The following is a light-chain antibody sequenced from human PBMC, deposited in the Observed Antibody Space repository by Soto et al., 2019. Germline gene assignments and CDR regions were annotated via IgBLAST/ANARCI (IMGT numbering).Light chain of an antibody. J-gene: IGKJ3*01. CDR1: QGISDY. CDR2: AAS. V-gene: IGKV1-27*01. Sequence: DIQMTQSPSSLSASVGDRVTISCRASQGISDYLAWYQQKPGKAPRLLIYAASTWQSGVSFRFTGSGSGTDFTLTISSLQPEDVATYYCQKYNWPPFTFGPGTKVDIK. CDR3: QKYNWPPFT.